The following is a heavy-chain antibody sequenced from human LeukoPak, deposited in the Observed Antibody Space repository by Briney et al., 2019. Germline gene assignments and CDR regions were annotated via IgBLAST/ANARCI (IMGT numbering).Heavy chain of an antibody. D-gene: IGHD3-16*01. Sequence: PSETLSLTCTVSGGSFITYYWSWIRQPPGKGLEWIGYIYYSGSTDYNPSLKSRVTMSLDTSKNQFSLNLSSVTAADTAVYYCARAVITFGAAVAKGFDYWGQGTLVTVSS. J-gene: IGHJ4*02. CDR1: GGSFITYY. CDR2: IYYSGST. CDR3: ARAVITFGAAVAKGFDY. V-gene: IGHV4-59*01.